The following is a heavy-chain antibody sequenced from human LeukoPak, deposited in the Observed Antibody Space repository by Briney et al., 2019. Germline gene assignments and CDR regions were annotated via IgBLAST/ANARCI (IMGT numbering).Heavy chain of an antibody. D-gene: IGHD5/OR15-5a*01. CDR3: ARRVGDSYFYGMDV. CDR1: GFTFSASP. V-gene: IGHV3-73*01. Sequence: PGGSLRLSCAASGFTFSASPIHWVRQASGKGLEWVGRIRNKDNSYATAYAESVKGRFTISRDDSENTAYLQMSSLKTEDTAVYYCARRVGDSYFYGMDVWGQGTPVTVSS. J-gene: IGHJ6*02. CDR2: IRNKDNSYAT.